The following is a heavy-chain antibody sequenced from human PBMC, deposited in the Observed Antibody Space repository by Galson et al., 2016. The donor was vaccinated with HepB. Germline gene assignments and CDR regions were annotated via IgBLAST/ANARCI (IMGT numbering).Heavy chain of an antibody. J-gene: IGHJ5*02. Sequence: LTCSVHGGTLSGYHWSWIRQPPGKGLECIGEINHGGTTNYIPSLKSRLTISVDTSKNQFSPKLTSVTAADTAVYYCARFGPGWGMFSSRRWFDPWGQGTLVTVSS. CDR2: INHGGTT. CDR3: ARFGPGWGMFSSRRWFDP. V-gene: IGHV4-34*01. CDR1: GGTLSGYH. D-gene: IGHD2-8*02.